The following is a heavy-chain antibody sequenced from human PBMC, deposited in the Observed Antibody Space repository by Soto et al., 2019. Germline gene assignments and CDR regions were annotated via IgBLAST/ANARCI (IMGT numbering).Heavy chain of an antibody. J-gene: IGHJ3*02. CDR2: ISSSSSYI. Sequence: GGSLRLSCAASGFTFSSYSMNWVRQAPGKGLEWVSSISSSSSYIYYADSVKGRFTISRDNAKNSLYLQMNSLRAEDTALYYCARVRNSYDAFDIWGQGTMVTVSS. CDR1: GFTFSSYS. CDR3: ARVRNSYDAFDI. V-gene: IGHV3-21*01. D-gene: IGHD4-4*01.